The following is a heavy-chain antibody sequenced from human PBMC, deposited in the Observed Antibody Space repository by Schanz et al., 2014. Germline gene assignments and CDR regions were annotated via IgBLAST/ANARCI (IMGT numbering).Heavy chain of an antibody. CDR2: IGNGGVTI. V-gene: IGHV3-11*01. CDR1: GFTFSTHA. D-gene: IGHD3-10*01. J-gene: IGHJ4*02. Sequence: QVQLVESGGGVVQPGRSLRLSCAASGFTFSTHAMSWVRQAPGRGLEWVSYIGNGGVTIYYADSVKGRFTISRDNSKNSLYLQMNSLRAEDTAVYYCARIGGSVFDYWAQGTLGTVSS. CDR3: ARIGGSVFDY.